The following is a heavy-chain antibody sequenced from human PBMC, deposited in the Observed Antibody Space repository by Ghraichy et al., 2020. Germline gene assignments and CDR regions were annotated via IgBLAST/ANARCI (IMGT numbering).Heavy chain of an antibody. V-gene: IGHV3-30*18. Sequence: GESLNISCAASGFTFSSYGMHWVRQAPGKGLEWVAVISYDGSNKYYADSVKGRFTISRDNSKNTLYLQMNSLRAEDTAVYYCAKEPEEYNWNGLKHWGQGTLVTVSS. CDR3: AKEPEEYNWNGLKH. J-gene: IGHJ1*01. CDR2: ISYDGSNK. D-gene: IGHD1-20*01. CDR1: GFTFSSYG.